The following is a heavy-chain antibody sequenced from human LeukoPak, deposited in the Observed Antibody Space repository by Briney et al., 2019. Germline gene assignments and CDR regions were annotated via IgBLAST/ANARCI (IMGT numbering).Heavy chain of an antibody. D-gene: IGHD4-23*01. CDR3: ARAVDDAFDI. CDR2: IYSGGST. CDR1: GFTVSSNY. V-gene: IGHV3-66*02. Sequence: PGGSLRLSCAASGFTVSSNYMSWVRQAPGKGLEWVSVIYSGGSTYYADSVKGRFTISRDNSKNTLYLQMNGLRAEDTAVYYCARAVDDAFDIWGQGTMVTVSS. J-gene: IGHJ3*02.